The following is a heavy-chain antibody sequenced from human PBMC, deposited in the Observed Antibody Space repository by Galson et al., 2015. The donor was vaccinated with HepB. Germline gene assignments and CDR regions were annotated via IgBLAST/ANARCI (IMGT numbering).Heavy chain of an antibody. D-gene: IGHD6-19*01. V-gene: IGHV1-69*13. CDR2: IIPIFGTA. Sequence: SVKVSCKASGGTFSSYAISWVRQAPGQGLEWMGGIIPIFGTANYAQKFQGRVTITADESTSTAYMELSSLRSEDTAVYYCARDKGIAVAVSSAFDIWGQGTMVTVSS. CDR3: ARDKGIAVAVSSAFDI. J-gene: IGHJ3*02. CDR1: GGTFSSYA.